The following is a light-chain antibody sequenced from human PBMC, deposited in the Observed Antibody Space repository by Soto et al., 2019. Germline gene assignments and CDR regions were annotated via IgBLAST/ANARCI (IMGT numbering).Light chain of an antibody. Sequence: QSALTQPASVSGSPGQSITISCTGTSSDVGGYNFVSWYQQHPGKAPKLMIYDVRNRPSGVSNRFSGSKSVNTAPLTISGLQAEDEADYYCSSYTSISTYAFGTGTKVTVL. CDR3: SSYTSISTYA. CDR1: SSDVGGYNF. V-gene: IGLV2-14*01. CDR2: DVR. J-gene: IGLJ1*01.